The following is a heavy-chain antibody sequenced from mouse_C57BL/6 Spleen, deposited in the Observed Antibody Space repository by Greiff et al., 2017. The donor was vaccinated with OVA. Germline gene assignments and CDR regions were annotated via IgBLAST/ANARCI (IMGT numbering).Heavy chain of an antibody. CDR2: IHPNSGST. Sequence: QVQLQQPGAELVKPGASVKLSCKASGYTFTSYWMHWVKQRPGQGLEWIGMIHPNSGSTNYNEKFTSKATLTVDKSSSTDYKQRSSLTSEDAAVYYCARVGNFDDWGQGTTLTVSS. J-gene: IGHJ2*01. V-gene: IGHV1-64*01. CDR1: GYTFTSYW. CDR3: ARVGNFDD. D-gene: IGHD4-1*01.